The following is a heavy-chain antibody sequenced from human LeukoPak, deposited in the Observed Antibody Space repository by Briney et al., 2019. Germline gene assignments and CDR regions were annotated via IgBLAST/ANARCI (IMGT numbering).Heavy chain of an antibody. CDR3: ARSWAVTGGCDH. D-gene: IGHD6-19*01. V-gene: IGHV4-38-2*01. Sequence: SETLSLTCAVSGYSISSGYYWGWIRQPPGKGLEWIGSIYHTGSTYYNPSLKSRVTIYVATSENQFSLRLTSVTAADTAVYYCARSWAVTGGCDHWGQGTLVTVSS. CDR2: IYHTGST. J-gene: IGHJ5*02. CDR1: GYSISSGYY.